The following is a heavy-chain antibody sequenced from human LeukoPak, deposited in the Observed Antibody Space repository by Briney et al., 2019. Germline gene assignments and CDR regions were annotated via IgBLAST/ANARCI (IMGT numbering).Heavy chain of an antibody. D-gene: IGHD6-19*01. CDR1: GFTFSSYA. J-gene: IGHJ5*02. Sequence: GGSLRLSCAASGFTFSSYAMSWVRQAPGKGLEWVSYISSSSSTIYYADSVKGRFTISRDNAKNSLYLQMNSLRAEDTAVYYCARSGSGWARRGDWFDPWGQGTLVTVSS. CDR3: ARSGSGWARRGDWFDP. V-gene: IGHV3-48*04. CDR2: ISSSSSTI.